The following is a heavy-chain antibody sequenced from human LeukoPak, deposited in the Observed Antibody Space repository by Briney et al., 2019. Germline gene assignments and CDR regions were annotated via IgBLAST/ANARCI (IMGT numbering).Heavy chain of an antibody. J-gene: IGHJ4*02. CDR2: IKQDGSEK. V-gene: IGHV3-7*01. CDR1: GFTFSSYW. Sequence: PGGSLRLSCAASGFTFSSYWMSWVRQAPGKGLEWVANIKQDGSEKYYVDSVKGRFTISRNNAKNSLYLQMNSLRAEDMAVYYCARDPPRHYDFWSGYAFFDYWGQGTLVTVSS. D-gene: IGHD3-3*01. CDR3: ARDPPRHYDFWSGYAFFDY.